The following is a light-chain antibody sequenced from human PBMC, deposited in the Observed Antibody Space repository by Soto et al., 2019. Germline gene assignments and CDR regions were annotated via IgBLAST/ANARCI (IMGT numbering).Light chain of an antibody. CDR2: WAS. Sequence: DIVMTQSPDSLAVSLGERATINCKSSQSVLSSSNNKNYLAWYQQKPGQPPKLVIYWASTRESGVPDRFSGRVSGTDFTLTISSLQAEDVAVYYGQQHYSIPYTFGRGTKLEIK. CDR3: QQHYSIPYT. J-gene: IGKJ2*01. CDR1: QSVLSSSNNKNY. V-gene: IGKV4-1*01.